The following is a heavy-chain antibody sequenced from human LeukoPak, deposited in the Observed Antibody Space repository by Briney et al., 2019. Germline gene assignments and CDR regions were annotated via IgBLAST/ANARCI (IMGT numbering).Heavy chain of an antibody. J-gene: IGHJ6*02. V-gene: IGHV3-20*04. CDR1: GFTFDDYG. CDR2: INWNGGST. Sequence: GGSLRLSCAASGFTFDDYGMSWVRQAPGKGLEWVSGINWNGGSTGCADSVKGRFTISRDNAKNSLYLQMNSLRAEDTALYYCAGDFGSGPVLGMDVWGQGTTVTVSS. D-gene: IGHD3-3*01. CDR3: AGDFGSGPVLGMDV.